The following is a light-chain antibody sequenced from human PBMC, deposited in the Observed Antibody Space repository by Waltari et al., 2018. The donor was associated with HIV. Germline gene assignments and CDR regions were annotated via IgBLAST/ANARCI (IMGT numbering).Light chain of an antibody. Sequence: SYELTQPPSVSVSPGQTASITCPGDKLGNKYACWYQQKPGQSPVLVIYQDNQRPSGIPERFSGSNSGNTATLTVSGTQAMDEADYYCQAWDSSTDVVFGGGTKLTVL. CDR2: QDN. V-gene: IGLV3-1*01. CDR1: KLGNKY. J-gene: IGLJ2*01. CDR3: QAWDSSTDVV.